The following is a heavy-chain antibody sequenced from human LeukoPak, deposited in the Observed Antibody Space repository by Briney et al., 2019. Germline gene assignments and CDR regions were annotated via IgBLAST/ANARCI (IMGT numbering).Heavy chain of an antibody. CDR2: IRGSGDGT. CDR3: AREMITNQWLREVSLDY. J-gene: IGHJ4*02. D-gene: IGHD6-19*01. Sequence: PGGSLRLSCAASGFTFSSYAMSWVRQAPGKGLEWVSGIRGSGDGTYYADSVKGRFTISRDNSKNTLYLQMNSLRAEDTAVYYCAREMITNQWLREVSLDYWGQGTLVTVSS. V-gene: IGHV3-23*01. CDR1: GFTFSSYA.